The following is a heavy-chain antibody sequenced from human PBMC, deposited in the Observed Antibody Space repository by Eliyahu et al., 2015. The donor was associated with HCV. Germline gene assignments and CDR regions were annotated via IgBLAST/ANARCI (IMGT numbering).Heavy chain of an antibody. CDR2: IYWNDDK. D-gene: IGHD5-24*01. J-gene: IGHJ4*02. CDR1: GFSLSTSGVG. Sequence: TLTLTCTFSGFSLSTSGVGVGWIRQPPGKALEWLALIYWNDDKRYSPSLKSRLTITKDTSKNQVVLTMTNMDPVDTATYYCAHSVEMATIMVIEYYFDYWGQGTLVTVSS. CDR3: AHSVEMATIMVIEYYFDY. V-gene: IGHV2-5*01.